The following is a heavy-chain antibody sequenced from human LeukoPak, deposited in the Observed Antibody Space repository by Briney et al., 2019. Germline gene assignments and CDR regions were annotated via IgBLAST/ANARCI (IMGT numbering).Heavy chain of an antibody. CDR2: MNPNSGNT. V-gene: IGHV1-8*02. D-gene: IGHD3-10*01. Sequence: ASVKVSCKASGYTFTSYAMIWVRQAPGQGLEWMGWMNPNSGNTGYAQKFQGRVTMTRNTSISTAYMELSSLRSEDTAVYYCARGLGGLLWFGESFYGMDVWGQGTTVTVSS. J-gene: IGHJ6*02. CDR1: GYTFTSYA. CDR3: ARGLGGLLWFGESFYGMDV.